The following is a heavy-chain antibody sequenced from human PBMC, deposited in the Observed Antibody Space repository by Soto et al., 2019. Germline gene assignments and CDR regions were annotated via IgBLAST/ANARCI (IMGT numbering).Heavy chain of an antibody. CDR2: VNHSGTT. Sequence: WTWIRQSPENGLEWIGEVNHSGTTYYNPSLKTRVTISVHTPKNQFSLKMSSVTAADTAVYYCARGIGYCSSINCYSSRRLRFDSWGQGTLGTVSS. V-gene: IGHV4-34*01. D-gene: IGHD2-2*01. J-gene: IGHJ4*02. CDR3: ARGIGYCSSINCYSSRRLRFDS.